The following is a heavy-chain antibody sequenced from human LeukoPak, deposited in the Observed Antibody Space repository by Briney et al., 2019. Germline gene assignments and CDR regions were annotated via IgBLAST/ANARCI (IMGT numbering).Heavy chain of an antibody. CDR1: GGSISSYY. Sequence: SETLSLTRTVSGGSISSYYWSWIRQPPGKGLEWIGYIYYSGSTNYNPSLKSRVTISVDTSKNQFSLKLSSVTAADTAVYYCARHRGVGPPYYFDYWGQGTLVTVSS. CDR3: ARHRGVGPPYYFDY. V-gene: IGHV4-59*08. D-gene: IGHD1-26*01. J-gene: IGHJ4*02. CDR2: IYYSGST.